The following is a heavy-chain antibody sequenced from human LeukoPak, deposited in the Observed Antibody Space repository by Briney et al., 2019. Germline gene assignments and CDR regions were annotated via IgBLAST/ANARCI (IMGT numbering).Heavy chain of an antibody. CDR2: AVGGDTT. Sequence: GGSLRLSCAASGFTFSSYAMTWVRQAPGKGLEWVSTAVGGDTTYYADSVKGRFTISRDNSKNTLYLQMNSLRAEDTAVYYCAKDPYYDTSLWGQGTLVTVSS. V-gene: IGHV3-23*01. CDR3: AKDPYYDTSL. D-gene: IGHD3-22*01. CDR1: GFTFSSYA. J-gene: IGHJ4*02.